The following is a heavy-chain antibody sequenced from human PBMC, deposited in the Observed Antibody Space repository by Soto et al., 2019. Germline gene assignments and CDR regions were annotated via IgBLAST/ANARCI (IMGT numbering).Heavy chain of an antibody. CDR3: ARGYGMDV. CDR2: INHSGST. CDR1: GGSFSGYY. Sequence: PSETLSLTCAVYGGSFSGYYWSWIRQPPGKGLEWIGEINHSGSTNYNPYLKSRVTISVDTSKNQFSLKLSSVTAADTAVYYCARGYGMDVWGQGTTVTVSS. V-gene: IGHV4-34*01. J-gene: IGHJ6*02.